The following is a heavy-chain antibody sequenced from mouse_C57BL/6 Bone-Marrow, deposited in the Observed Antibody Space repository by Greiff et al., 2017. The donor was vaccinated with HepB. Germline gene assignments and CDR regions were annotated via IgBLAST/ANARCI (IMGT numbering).Heavy chain of an antibody. Sequence: EVKLVESGGGLVKPGGSLKLSCAASGFTFSDYGMHWVRQAPEKGLEWVAYISSGSSTIYYADTVKGRFTISRDNAKNTLFLQMTSLRSEDTAMYYYASPYYDYDPAYWGQGTLVTVSA. J-gene: IGHJ3*01. V-gene: IGHV5-17*01. CDR2: ISSGSSTI. CDR3: ASPYYDYDPAY. CDR1: GFTFSDYG. D-gene: IGHD2-4*01.